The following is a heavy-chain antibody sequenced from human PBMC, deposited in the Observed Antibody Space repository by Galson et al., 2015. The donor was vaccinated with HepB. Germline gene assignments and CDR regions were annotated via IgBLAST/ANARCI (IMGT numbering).Heavy chain of an antibody. V-gene: IGHV3-21*01. D-gene: IGHD3-16*01. CDR1: GFTFSRYS. J-gene: IGHJ3*02. CDR2: ISSSSSYI. CDR3: ARDTLYLYDYIWGRPAQDAFDI. Sequence: SLRLSCAASGFTFSRYSMNWVRQAPGKGLEWVSSISSSSSYIYYADSVKGRFTISRDNAKNSLYLQMNSLRAEDTAVYYCARDTLYLYDYIWGRPAQDAFDIWGQGTMVTVSS.